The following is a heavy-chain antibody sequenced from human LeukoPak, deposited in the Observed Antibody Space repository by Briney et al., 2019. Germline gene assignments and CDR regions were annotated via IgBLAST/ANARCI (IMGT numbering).Heavy chain of an antibody. Sequence: GGSLRLSCVASGFTFSDYYMTWIRQAPGKGLEWVSYITSSGETTFYADSVKGRFTISRDNAKNSLYLQMNSLRAEDTAVYYCARSGAAGYYFDYWGQGTLVTVSS. CDR2: ITSSGETT. CDR3: ARSGAAGYYFDY. V-gene: IGHV3-11*04. CDR1: GFTFSDYY. J-gene: IGHJ4*02. D-gene: IGHD6-13*01.